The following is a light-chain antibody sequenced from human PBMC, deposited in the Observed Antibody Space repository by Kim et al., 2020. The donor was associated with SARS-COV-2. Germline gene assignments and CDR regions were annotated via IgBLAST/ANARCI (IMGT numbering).Light chain of an antibody. J-gene: IGKJ1*01. CDR3: QQLHVYPRT. CDR1: QGISSS. CDR2: CAS. V-gene: IGKV1-9*01. Sequence: SAEDRTTITCRASQGISSSLAWYQQKPGKPPKLLIYCASTWQSAVPLRFSGSGSGTEFTLTISSLQPEDLATYYCQQLHVYPRTFGQGTKVDIK.